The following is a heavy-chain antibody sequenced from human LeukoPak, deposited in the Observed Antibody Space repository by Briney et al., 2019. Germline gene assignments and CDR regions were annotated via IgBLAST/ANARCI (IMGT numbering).Heavy chain of an antibody. V-gene: IGHV1-2*02. CDR3: ARDTVLISPQVWFDP. J-gene: IGHJ5*02. CDR1: GYTFTGYY. D-gene: IGHD2-8*01. Sequence: ASVKVSCKASGYTFTGYYMHWVRQAPGQGLEWMGWINPNSGGTNYAQKFQGRVTMTRDTSISTAYMELSRLRSDDTAVYYCARDTVLISPQVWFDPWGQGTLVTVSS. CDR2: INPNSGGT.